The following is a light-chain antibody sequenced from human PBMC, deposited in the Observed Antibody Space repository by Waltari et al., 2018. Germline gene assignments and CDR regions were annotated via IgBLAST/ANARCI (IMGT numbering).Light chain of an antibody. J-gene: IGKJ1*01. CDR1: QSVSRW. Sequence: IQMTQSPSTLSASVGDRVTITCRAGQSVSRWVAWYQQKPGKVPKLLIYEASKLQSGVPSRFSGSGSGTEFTLTISSLLPDDFATYYCQQYGSYCTFGQGTKVEIK. V-gene: IGKV1-5*01. CDR2: EAS. CDR3: QQYGSYCT.